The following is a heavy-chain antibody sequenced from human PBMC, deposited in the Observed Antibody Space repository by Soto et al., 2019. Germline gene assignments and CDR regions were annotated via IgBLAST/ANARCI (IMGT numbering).Heavy chain of an antibody. CDR2: IYYSGST. CDR3: AIYDSSGSRGFQH. CDR1: GGSISSGGYY. V-gene: IGHV4-31*03. J-gene: IGHJ1*01. Sequence: QVQLQESGPGLVKPSQTLSLTCTVSGGSISSGGYYWSWIHQHPGKGLEWIGYIYYSGSTYYNPSXXXRXXISVDTSKNQFSLKLSSVTAADTAVYYCAIYDSSGSRGFQHWGQGTLVTVSS. D-gene: IGHD3-22*01.